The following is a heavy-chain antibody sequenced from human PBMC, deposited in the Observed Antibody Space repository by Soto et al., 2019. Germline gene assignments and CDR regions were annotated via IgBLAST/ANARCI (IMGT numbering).Heavy chain of an antibody. CDR2: ISYDGSNK. J-gene: IGHJ6*02. CDR3: AKDPHYYYGMDV. V-gene: IGHV3-30-3*01. Sequence: PRLSCAASGSTFSIYAMHWGRQAPGKGLWWVAVISYDGSNKYYADSVKGRFTISRDNSKNTLYLQMNSLRAEDTAVYYCAKDPHYYYGMDVWGQGTTVTVSS. CDR1: GSTFSIYA.